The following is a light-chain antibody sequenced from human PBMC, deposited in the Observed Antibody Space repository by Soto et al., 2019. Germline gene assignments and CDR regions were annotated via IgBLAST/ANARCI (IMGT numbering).Light chain of an antibody. CDR1: QSISSW. CDR2: KAS. Sequence: IQMTQSPSTLSASVGDRVTITCRASQSISSWLAWYQQKPGKAPKLLIYKASSLERGVPSRFSGSGSGTEFTLTISSLQPDDFATYYCQQYNSYSPYTFGQGTKLEIK. J-gene: IGKJ2*01. V-gene: IGKV1-5*03. CDR3: QQYNSYSPYT.